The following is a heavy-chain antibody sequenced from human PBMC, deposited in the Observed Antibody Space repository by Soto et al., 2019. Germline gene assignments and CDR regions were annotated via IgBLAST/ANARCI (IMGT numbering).Heavy chain of an antibody. J-gene: IGHJ4*02. CDR1: GFTFSNAW. V-gene: IGHV3-15*01. Sequence: GGSLRLSCAASGFTFSNAWMSWVRQAPGKGLEWVGRIKSKTDGGTTDYAAPVTGRFTISRDDSKNTLYLQMNSLKTVDTAVYYCTASIRQLVDYWGQGTLVTVSS. CDR3: TASIRQLVDY. D-gene: IGHD6-6*01. CDR2: IKSKTDGGTT.